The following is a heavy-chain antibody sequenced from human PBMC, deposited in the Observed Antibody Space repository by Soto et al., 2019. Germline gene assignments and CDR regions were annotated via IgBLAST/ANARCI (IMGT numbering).Heavy chain of an antibody. Sequence: QVRLVQSGAEVKRPGASVKVSCRASGYTFVDYALHCVRQAPGQGLEWVGWMNPKTGNIKSSHKFEDRVSITRDTATSTAYMELSGLRSEDTAVYFCTREAVVAENWFDPWGQGTLVTVSS. D-gene: IGHD3-22*01. CDR2: MNPKTGNI. J-gene: IGHJ5*02. CDR1: GYTFVDYA. V-gene: IGHV1-3*01. CDR3: TREAVVAENWFDP.